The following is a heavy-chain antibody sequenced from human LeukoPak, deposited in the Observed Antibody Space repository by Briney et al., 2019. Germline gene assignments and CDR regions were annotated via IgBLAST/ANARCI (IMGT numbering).Heavy chain of an antibody. CDR2: IYYSGST. CDR3: ARGDLTQQLVGWFDP. CDR1: GGSISSSSYY. Sequence: SETLSLTCTVSGGSISSSSYYWSWIRQPPGKGLEWIGYIYYSGSTNYNPSLKSRVTISVDTSKNQFSLKLSSVTAADTAVYYCARGDLTQQLVGWFDPWGQGTLVTVSS. J-gene: IGHJ5*02. V-gene: IGHV4-61*01. D-gene: IGHD6-13*01.